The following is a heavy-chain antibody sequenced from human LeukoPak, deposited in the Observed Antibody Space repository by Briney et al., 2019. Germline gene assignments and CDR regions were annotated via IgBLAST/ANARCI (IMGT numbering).Heavy chain of an antibody. V-gene: IGHV3-9*01. D-gene: IGHD1-26*01. CDR2: ISWNGGST. J-gene: IGHJ6*02. CDR3: AKHLRATNTFTFIGLDV. CDR1: GFSFKDYA. Sequence: GGSLRLSCAATGFSFKDYAMHWVRQIPGKGLEWVSAISWNGGSTAYTDSVKGRFTISRDNAKNSLFLQLSNLRPEDTALYYCAKHLRATNTFTFIGLDVWGQGTTVTVSS.